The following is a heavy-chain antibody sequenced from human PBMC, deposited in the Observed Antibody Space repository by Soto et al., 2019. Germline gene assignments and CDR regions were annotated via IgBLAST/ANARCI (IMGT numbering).Heavy chain of an antibody. CDR2: ISVYNGNT. Sequence: QVQLVQSGAEVKKPGASVKVSCKASGYTFTSYGISWVRQAPGQGLEWMGWISVYNGNTSYAQKLQGRVTMTTDTSTSTAYMELRSLRSDDTAVYYCARVSSGWYSHRNYWYFDLWGRGTLVTVSS. D-gene: IGHD6-19*01. CDR1: GYTFTSYG. J-gene: IGHJ2*01. V-gene: IGHV1-18*01. CDR3: ARVSSGWYSHRNYWYFDL.